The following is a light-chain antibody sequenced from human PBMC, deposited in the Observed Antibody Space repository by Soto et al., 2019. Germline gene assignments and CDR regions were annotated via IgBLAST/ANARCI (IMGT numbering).Light chain of an antibody. J-gene: IGKJ1*01. Sequence: EIVMTQSPGTLSASPGERATLSCRASQSVGSNLAWYRQKPGQAPSLLIYGASTRATGIPARFSGSGSGTEFTLTISSLQSEDFAVYYCQQYNDWRTFGQGTKVDIK. V-gene: IGKV3-15*01. CDR2: GAS. CDR1: QSVGSN. CDR3: QQYNDWRT.